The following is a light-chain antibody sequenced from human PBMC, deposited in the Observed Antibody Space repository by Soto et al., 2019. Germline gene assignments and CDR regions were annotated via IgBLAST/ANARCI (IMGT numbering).Light chain of an antibody. CDR3: QQYDNWPLT. Sequence: RVMTQSPVTLSVSPGESATLSCRASQSVSSHVAWYQQKAGRAPRLLIYDTSSRVTGVPARFSGSGSETEFTLTISGPQSEDFAVYYCQQYDNWPLTFGGGTTLQIK. V-gene: IGKV3-15*01. CDR2: DTS. CDR1: QSVSSH. J-gene: IGKJ4*01.